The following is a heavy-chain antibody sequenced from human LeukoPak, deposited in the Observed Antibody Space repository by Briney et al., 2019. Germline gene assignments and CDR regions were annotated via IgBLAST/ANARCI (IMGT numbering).Heavy chain of an antibody. D-gene: IGHD1-26*01. CDR1: GGSISSYY. CDR2: IYTSGST. CDR3: ARDGSGSYSGNNWFDP. V-gene: IGHV4-4*07. J-gene: IGHJ5*02. Sequence: SETLSLTCTGSGGSISSYYWSWIRQPAGKGLKWIGRIYTSGSTNYNPSLKSRVTMAVDTSKNRFSLKLSSVTAADTAVYYCARDGSGSYSGNNWFDPWGQGTLVTVSS.